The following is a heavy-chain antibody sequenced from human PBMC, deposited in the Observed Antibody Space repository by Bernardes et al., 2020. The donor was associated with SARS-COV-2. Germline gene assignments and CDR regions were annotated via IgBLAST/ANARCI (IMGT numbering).Heavy chain of an antibody. D-gene: IGHD2-8*01. V-gene: IGHV3-11*01. Sequence: GGSLRLSCAASGFTFSDYYMSWIRQAPGKGLEWVSYISSSGSTIYYADSVKGRFTISRDNAKNSLYLQMNSLRAEDTAVYYCAREYCTNGVCFHDAFDIWGQGTMVTVSS. CDR3: AREYCTNGVCFHDAFDI. CDR1: GFTFSDYY. CDR2: ISSSGSTI. J-gene: IGHJ3*02.